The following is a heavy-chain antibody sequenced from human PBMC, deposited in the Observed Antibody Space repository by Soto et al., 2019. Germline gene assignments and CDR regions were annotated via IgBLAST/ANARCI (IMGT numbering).Heavy chain of an antibody. J-gene: IGHJ5*02. Sequence: SVKVSCKASGFTFTSSAVQWVRQARGQRLEWIGRIVVGSGNANYAQKFQDRVTITADKSTSTAYMELSSLRSEDTAVYYCARDGNSGPNHWGQGTLVTVSS. V-gene: IGHV1-58*01. CDR1: GFTFTSSA. CDR2: IVVGSGNA. D-gene: IGHD5-12*01. CDR3: ARDGNSGPNH.